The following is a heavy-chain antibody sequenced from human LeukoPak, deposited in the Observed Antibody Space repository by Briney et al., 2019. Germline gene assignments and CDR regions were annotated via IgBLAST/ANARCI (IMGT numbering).Heavy chain of an antibody. D-gene: IGHD2-2*01. V-gene: IGHV1-2*02. CDR3: ARGPGLGVPAVILDYYGLDV. J-gene: IGHJ6*02. CDR1: GYTFSGYY. CDR2: INPKSADT. Sequence: GASVKVSCKASGYTFSGYYIHWVRQAPGQGLEWMGWINPKSADTNYAQEFQGRVTMTRDTSISTAFIELSRLISDDTAVYYCARGPGLGVPAVILDYYGLDVWGQGTTVTVSS.